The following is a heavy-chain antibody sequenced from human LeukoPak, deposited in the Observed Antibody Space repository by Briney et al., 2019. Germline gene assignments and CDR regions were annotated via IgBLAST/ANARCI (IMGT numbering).Heavy chain of an antibody. J-gene: IGHJ4*02. CDR3: AGGFGGF. D-gene: IGHD6-25*01. Sequence: GGSLRLSCAASGLTFSDFGMHWVRQAPGKGLEWVTFIRYDGTTTYYADSVKSRFTVSRDNSKNTVYLQMSSLKAEDTAVYYCAGGFGGFWGQGTLVTVSS. V-gene: IGHV3-30*02. CDR1: GLTFSDFG. CDR2: IRYDGTTT.